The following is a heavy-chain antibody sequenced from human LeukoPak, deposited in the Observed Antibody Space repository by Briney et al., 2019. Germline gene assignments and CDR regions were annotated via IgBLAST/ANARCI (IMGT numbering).Heavy chain of an antibody. V-gene: IGHV3-7*01. CDR3: AIFNVYYYDSSGYYTGNFDY. CDR1: GFTFSSYW. D-gene: IGHD3-22*01. Sequence: GGSLRLSCAASGFTFSSYWMSRVRQAPGKGLEWVANIKQDGSEKYYVDSVKGRFTISRDNAKNSLYLQMNSLRAEDTAVYYCAIFNVYYYDSSGYYTGNFDYWGQGTLVTVSS. CDR2: IKQDGSEK. J-gene: IGHJ4*02.